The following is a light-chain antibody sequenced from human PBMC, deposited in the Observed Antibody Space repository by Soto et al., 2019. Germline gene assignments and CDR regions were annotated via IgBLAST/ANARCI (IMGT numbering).Light chain of an antibody. CDR3: QQYGSSPYT. V-gene: IGKV3-20*01. Sequence: EIVLTQSPGTLSLSPGERATLSCRASQSLSSNYLAWYQQKPGQAPRLLIYGAFSGATGIPDRFSGSGSGTDFTLTISRLEPADFAVYYCQQYGSSPYTFGQGTKLEVK. J-gene: IGKJ2*01. CDR2: GAF. CDR1: QSLSSNY.